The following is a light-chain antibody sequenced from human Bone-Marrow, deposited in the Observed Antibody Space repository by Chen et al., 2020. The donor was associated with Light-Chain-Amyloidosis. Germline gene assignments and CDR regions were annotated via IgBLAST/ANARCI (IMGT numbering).Light chain of an antibody. J-gene: IGLJ3*02. V-gene: IGLV2-11*01. CDR2: DVN. Sequence: QSALTQPRSVSGSPGQSVTISCSGSGSAVGTNQYVSWYQHSPGKAPKVVIFDVNRRPSGVPGRFSGSKSGNTASLTISGLRAEDEADYYCCSYVRYTWMFGGGTKLTVL. CDR3: CSYVRYTWM. CDR1: GSAVGTNQY.